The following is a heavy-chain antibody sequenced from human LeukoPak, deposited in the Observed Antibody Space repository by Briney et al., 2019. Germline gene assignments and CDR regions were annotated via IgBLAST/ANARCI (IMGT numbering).Heavy chain of an antibody. J-gene: IGHJ4*02. CDR3: ARDTYYYDSSGYSPLARHFDY. V-gene: IGHV3-74*01. CDR2: INSDGSST. CDR1: GFTVSSNY. D-gene: IGHD3-22*01. Sequence: PGGSLRLSCAASGFTVSSNYMSWVRQAPGKGLVWVSRINSDGSSTSYADSVKGRFTISRDNAKNTLYLQMNSLRAEDTAVYYCARDTYYYDSSGYSPLARHFDYWGQGTLVTVSS.